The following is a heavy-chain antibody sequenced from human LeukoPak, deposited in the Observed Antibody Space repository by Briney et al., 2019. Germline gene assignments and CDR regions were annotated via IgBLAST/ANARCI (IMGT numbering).Heavy chain of an antibody. V-gene: IGHV3-21*01. CDR2: ISSSSSYI. CDR1: GFTFSSYS. Sequence: GGSLRLSCAASGFTFSSYSMNWVRQAPGKGLEWVSSISSSSSYIYYADSVKGRFTISRDNAKNSLYLQMNSLRAEDTAVYYCARYGSGSKPFDYWGQGTLVTVSS. J-gene: IGHJ4*02. D-gene: IGHD3-10*01. CDR3: ARYGSGSKPFDY.